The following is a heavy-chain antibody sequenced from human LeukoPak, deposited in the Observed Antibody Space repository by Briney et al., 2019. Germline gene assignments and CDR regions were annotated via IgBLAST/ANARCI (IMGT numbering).Heavy chain of an antibody. V-gene: IGHV3-15*01. J-gene: IGHJ4*02. CDR3: VGSFLGY. Sequence: GGSLRLSCVVSGFTFSNAWMTWVRQAPGKGLEWVGHINRNSDGVTTKYTAPVKGRFTISRDDSQNTLYLQMNSLKTEDTAVYYCVGSFLGYWGQGTLVTVSS. CDR1: GFTFSNAW. D-gene: IGHD3-10*01. CDR2: INRNSDGVTT.